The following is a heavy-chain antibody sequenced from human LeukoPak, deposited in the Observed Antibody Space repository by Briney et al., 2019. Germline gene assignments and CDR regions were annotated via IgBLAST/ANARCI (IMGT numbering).Heavy chain of an antibody. CDR2: ISYDGSNK. J-gene: IGHJ4*02. D-gene: IGHD1-26*01. Sequence: PGDSLRLSCAASGFTFTKYWMTWVRQAPGKGLEWVAVISYDGSNKYYADSVKGRFTISRDNSKNTLYLQMNSLRAEDTAVYYCAKDSELLLDYFDYWGQGTLVTVSS. CDR1: GFTFTKYW. V-gene: IGHV3-30*18. CDR3: AKDSELLLDYFDY.